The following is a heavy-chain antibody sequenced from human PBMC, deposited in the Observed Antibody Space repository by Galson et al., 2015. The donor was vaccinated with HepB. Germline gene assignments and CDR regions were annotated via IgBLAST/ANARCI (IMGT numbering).Heavy chain of an antibody. D-gene: IGHD3-22*01. CDR3: ARAGEGYYYDSSGYYSFDY. CDR2: IYYSGST. Sequence: TLSLTCTVSGGSISSGGYYWSWIRQHPGKGLEWIGYIYYSGSTYYNPSLKSRVTISVDTSKNQFSLRLSSVTAADTAVYYCARAGEGYYYDSSGYYSFDYWGQGTLVTVSS. V-gene: IGHV4-31*03. J-gene: IGHJ4*02. CDR1: GGSISSGGYY.